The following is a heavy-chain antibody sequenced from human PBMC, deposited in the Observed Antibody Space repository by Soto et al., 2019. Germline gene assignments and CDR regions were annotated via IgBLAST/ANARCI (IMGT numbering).Heavy chain of an antibody. CDR3: ARDFKRYSSSPGPLEY. J-gene: IGHJ4*02. D-gene: IGHD6-6*01. Sequence: SETLSLPCTVSGASISRHYWRWILQSPGKGLEWIGYLYNTGSTIYNPSLKSRVTISVDTSKNQFSLKLTSATAADTAVYYCARDFKRYSSSPGPLEYWGQGTLVTVTS. V-gene: IGHV4-4*08. CDR2: LYNTGST. CDR1: GASISRHY.